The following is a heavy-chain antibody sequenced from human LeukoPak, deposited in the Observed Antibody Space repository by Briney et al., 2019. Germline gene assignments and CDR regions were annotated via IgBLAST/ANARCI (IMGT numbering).Heavy chain of an antibody. CDR2: INHSGST. Sequence: SETLSLTCAVYGGSFSGYYWSWIRQPPGKGLEWIGEINHSGSTNYNPSLKSRVTISVDTSKNQFSLKLSSVTAADTAVYYCARAMPRIQLWLPSGGDWFDPWGQGTLVTVSS. V-gene: IGHV4-34*01. J-gene: IGHJ5*02. CDR1: GGSFSGYY. D-gene: IGHD5-18*01. CDR3: ARAMPRIQLWLPSGGDWFDP.